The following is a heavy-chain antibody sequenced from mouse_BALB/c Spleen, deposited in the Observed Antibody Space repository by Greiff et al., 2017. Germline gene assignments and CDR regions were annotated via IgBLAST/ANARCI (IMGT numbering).Heavy chain of an antibody. Sequence: EVKLVESGGGLVKPGGSLKLSCAASGFTFSSYAMSWVRQTPEKRLEWVATISSGGSYTYYPDSVKGRFTISRDNAKNTLYLQMSSLRSEDTAMYYWARGEVYAMDYWGQGTSVTVSS. CDR1: GFTFSSYA. V-gene: IGHV5-9-3*01. CDR2: ISSGGSYT. J-gene: IGHJ4*01. CDR3: ARGEVYAMDY.